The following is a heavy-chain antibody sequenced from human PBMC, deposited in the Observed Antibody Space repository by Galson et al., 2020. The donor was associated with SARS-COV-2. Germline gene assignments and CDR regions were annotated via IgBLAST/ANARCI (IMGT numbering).Heavy chain of an antibody. CDR2: TRDKANRYPT. J-gene: IGHJ3*02. V-gene: IGHV3-72*01. Sequence: PGGSLRLSCAASGFTFSDHYTAWVRPAPGKGLEWVGRTRDKANRYPTEYAASVKNRFTISRDDSKNSLHLQMDSLKTEDTAVYYCAREGYSSSRDAFDIWGQGTMVTVSS. CDR3: AREGYSSSRDAFDI. CDR1: GFTFSDHY. D-gene: IGHD6-13*01.